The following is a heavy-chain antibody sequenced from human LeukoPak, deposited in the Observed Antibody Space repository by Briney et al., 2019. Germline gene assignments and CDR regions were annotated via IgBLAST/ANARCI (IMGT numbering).Heavy chain of an antibody. CDR2: IYYSGST. D-gene: IGHD6-6*01. CDR1: GGSISSSSYY. Sequence: PSETLSLTCTVSGGSISSSSYYWGWIRQPPGKGLVWIGSIYYSGSTYYNPSLKSRVTISVDTSKNQFSLKLSSVTAADTAVYYCARDSYSSSSEFGIDYWGQGTLVTVSS. V-gene: IGHV4-39*07. J-gene: IGHJ4*02. CDR3: ARDSYSSSSEFGIDY.